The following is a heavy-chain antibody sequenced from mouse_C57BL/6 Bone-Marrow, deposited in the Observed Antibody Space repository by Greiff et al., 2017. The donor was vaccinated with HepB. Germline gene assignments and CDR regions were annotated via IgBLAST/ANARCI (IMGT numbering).Heavy chain of an antibody. CDR3: ARHGHYDYDRCYFDY. J-gene: IGHJ2*01. V-gene: IGHV5-6*01. Sequence: EVKLQESGGDLVKPGGSLKLSCAASGFTFSSYGMSWVRQTPEKRLEWVATISSGGSYTYYPDSVKGRFTISRDNAKNTLYLQMSSLKSEDTAMYYCARHGHYDYDRCYFDYWGQGTTLTVSS. CDR1: GFTFSSYG. CDR2: ISSGGSYT. D-gene: IGHD2-4*01.